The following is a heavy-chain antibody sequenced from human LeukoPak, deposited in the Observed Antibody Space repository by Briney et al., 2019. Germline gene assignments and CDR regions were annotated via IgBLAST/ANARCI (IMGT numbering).Heavy chain of an antibody. CDR1: GFTVSSNS. V-gene: IGHV3-23*01. CDR3: AKEGYSGYEGGDY. CDR2: ISGSGGST. Sequence: LGGSLRLSCTVSGFTVSSNSMSWVRQAPGKGLEWVSAISGSGGSTYYADSVKGRFTVSRDNSKNTLYLQMNSLRAEDTAVYYCAKEGYSGYEGGDYWGQGTLVTVSS. D-gene: IGHD5-12*01. J-gene: IGHJ4*02.